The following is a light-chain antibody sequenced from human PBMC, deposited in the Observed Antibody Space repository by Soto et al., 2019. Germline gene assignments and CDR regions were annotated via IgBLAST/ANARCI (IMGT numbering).Light chain of an antibody. CDR2: GVT. CDR1: SSDIGSYDL. CDR3: CSYAGSGNYWI. Sequence: QSALTQPASVSGSPGQSITISCTGTSSDIGSYDLVSWYQQHPGTAPKLIIFGVTERPSGVSNRFSGSKSGNTASLTISGLQAEDEGDYYCCSYAGSGNYWIFGGGTKLTVL. J-gene: IGLJ3*02. V-gene: IGLV2-23*02.